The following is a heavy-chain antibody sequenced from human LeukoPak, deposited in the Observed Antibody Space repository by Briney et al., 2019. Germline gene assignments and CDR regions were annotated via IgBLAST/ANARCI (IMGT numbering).Heavy chain of an antibody. CDR2: INPNSGGT. CDR3: ARASDLEWLSYY. J-gene: IGHJ4*02. Sequence: ASVKVSCRASGYTFTGYYMHWVRQAPGQGLEWMGWINPNSGGTNYAQKFQGRVTMTRDTPISTAYMELSRLRSDGTAVHYCARASDLEWLSYYWGQGTLVTVSS. CDR1: GYTFTGYY. V-gene: IGHV1-2*02. D-gene: IGHD3-3*01.